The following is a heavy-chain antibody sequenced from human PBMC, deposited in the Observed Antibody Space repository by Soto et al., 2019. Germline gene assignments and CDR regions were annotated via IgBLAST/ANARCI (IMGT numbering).Heavy chain of an antibody. CDR2: IVVGSGNT. J-gene: IGHJ4*02. CDR1: GFTFTSSA. D-gene: IGHD6-19*01. Sequence: SVKVSCKASGFTFTSSAVQWVRQARGQRLEWIGWIVVGSGNTNYAQKFQERVTITRDMSTSTAYMELSSLRSEDTAVYYCAAGDSSAMARYIDYWGQGALVTVSS. V-gene: IGHV1-58*01. CDR3: AAGDSSAMARYIDY.